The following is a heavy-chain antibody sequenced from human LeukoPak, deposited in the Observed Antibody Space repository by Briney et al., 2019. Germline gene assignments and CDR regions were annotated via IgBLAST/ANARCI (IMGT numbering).Heavy chain of an antibody. CDR1: GSTFSDYS. V-gene: IGHV3-21*06. Sequence: PGGSLRLSCAASGSTFSDYSMDWVRQAPGEGLEWVSSIGGSGTYINYADSVKGRFTISRDNAKNSLYLQMNSLRVEDTGVYYCARDLDWGQGTLVTVSS. CDR2: IGGSGTYI. CDR3: ARDLD. J-gene: IGHJ4*02.